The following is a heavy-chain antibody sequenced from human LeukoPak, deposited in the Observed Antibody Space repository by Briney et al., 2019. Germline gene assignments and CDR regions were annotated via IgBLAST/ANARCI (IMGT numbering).Heavy chain of an antibody. Sequence: GGSLRLSCAASGFGFSSYAMHWVRQAPGKGLEGVAGISYDGSNKYYVDAVKGRFTISRDNSKNTLYLQMNSLRAEDTAVYYCAKDRSGAYSSSWYYLFDYRGQGTLVTVSS. CDR2: ISYDGSNK. D-gene: IGHD6-13*01. CDR1: GFGFSSYA. V-gene: IGHV3-30*18. CDR3: AKDRSGAYSSSWYYLFDY. J-gene: IGHJ4*02.